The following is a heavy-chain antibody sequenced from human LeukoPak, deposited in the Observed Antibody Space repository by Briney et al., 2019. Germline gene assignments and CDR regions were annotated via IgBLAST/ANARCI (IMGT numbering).Heavy chain of an antibody. CDR2: IIPIFGTA. D-gene: IGHD6-13*01. V-gene: IGHV1-69*13. CDR3: ARVQITDSSSRGIGVYYYYYMDV. CDR1: GGTFSSYA. Sequence: EASVKVSCKASGGTFSSYAISWVRQAPGQGLEWMGGIIPIFGTANYAQKFQGRVTITADESTSTAYMELSSPRSEDTAVYYCARVQITDSSSRGIGVYYYYYMDVWGKGTTVTVSS. J-gene: IGHJ6*03.